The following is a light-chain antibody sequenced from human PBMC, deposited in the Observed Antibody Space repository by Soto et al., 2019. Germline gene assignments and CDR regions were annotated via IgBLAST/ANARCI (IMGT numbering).Light chain of an antibody. J-gene: IGKJ5*01. V-gene: IGKV3-11*01. CDR3: HQRNNWPPIT. CDR1: QSVKTF. CDR2: DAS. Sequence: ESVFTQSTTPLSLSPGERDTASSRASQSVKTFLVWYQQKPGQAPRLLIYDASTRATGIPARFSGSGSETDFTLTITSLEPEDFAVYYCHQRNNWPPITFGQGTRLEIK.